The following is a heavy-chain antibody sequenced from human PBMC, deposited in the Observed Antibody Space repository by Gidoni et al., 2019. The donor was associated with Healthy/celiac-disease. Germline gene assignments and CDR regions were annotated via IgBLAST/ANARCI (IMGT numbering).Heavy chain of an antibody. CDR3: AKDMGTVTTFGMDV. CDR2: ISWNSGSI. CDR1: GFPFDDYA. D-gene: IGHD4-17*01. J-gene: IGHJ6*02. Sequence: EVQLVESGGGLVQPGRSLRLSCAASGFPFDDYAMHWVRPAPGKGLEWVSGISWNSGSIGYADSVKGRFTISRDNAKNSLYLQMNSLRAEDTALYYCAKDMGTVTTFGMDVWGQGTTVTVSS. V-gene: IGHV3-9*01.